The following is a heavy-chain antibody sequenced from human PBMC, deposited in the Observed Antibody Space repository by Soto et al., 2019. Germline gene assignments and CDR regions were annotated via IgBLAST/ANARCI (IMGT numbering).Heavy chain of an antibody. J-gene: IGHJ4*02. Sequence: SETLSLTCTVSDGSISTSSYYWAWVRQPPGKGLEWIESILYTGNTYYNPSLKSRLTISVDTSKNQFSLKLSSVTAADTAVYYCARHASSSGGRYFDYWGQGALVTVSS. CDR3: ARHASSSGGRYFDY. V-gene: IGHV4-39*01. CDR1: DGSISTSSYY. D-gene: IGHD6-25*01. CDR2: ILYTGNT.